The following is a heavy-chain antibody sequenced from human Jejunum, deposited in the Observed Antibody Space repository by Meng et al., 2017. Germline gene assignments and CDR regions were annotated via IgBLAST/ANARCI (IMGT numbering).Heavy chain of an antibody. CDR1: GGSINSGDDY. V-gene: IGHV4-31*03. D-gene: IGHD3-10*01. Sequence: SEPLSLTCTVSGGSINSGDDYWSWIRQHPGKDLEWIGYIYDSGSTYYNPSLKSRVSISVDTSKNQFSLRLTSVTAAATAVYYCARGFYYGSGSFYNRFRPMDVWGQGTTVTVSS. CDR3: ARGFYYGSGSFYNRFRPMDV. J-gene: IGHJ6*02. CDR2: IYDSGST.